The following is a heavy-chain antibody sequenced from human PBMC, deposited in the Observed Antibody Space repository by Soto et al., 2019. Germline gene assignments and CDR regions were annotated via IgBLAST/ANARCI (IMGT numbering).Heavy chain of an antibody. J-gene: IGHJ6*02. Sequence: QVQLVQSGAEVKKPGASVKVSCKASGYTFTGYYMHWVRQAPGQGLEWMGWINPNSGGTNYAQKFQGWVTMTRDTSISTAYMELGRLRSDDTAVYYCARMAAAGPYYYYGMDVWGQGTTVTVSS. CDR1: GYTFTGYY. CDR3: ARMAAAGPYYYYGMDV. V-gene: IGHV1-2*04. D-gene: IGHD6-13*01. CDR2: INPNSGGT.